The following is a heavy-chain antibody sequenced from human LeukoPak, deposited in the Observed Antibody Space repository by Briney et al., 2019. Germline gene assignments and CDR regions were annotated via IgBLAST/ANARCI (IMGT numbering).Heavy chain of an antibody. V-gene: IGHV4-61*02. J-gene: IGHJ5*02. Sequence: PSQTLSLTFTVSGGSISSGSYYWSWIRQPAGKGLEWIGRIYTSGSTNYNPSLKSRVTISVDTSKNQFSLKLSSVTAADTAVYYCARDRFLEWFNWFDPWGQGTLVTVSS. CDR1: GGSISSGSYY. CDR2: IYTSGST. CDR3: ARDRFLEWFNWFDP. D-gene: IGHD3-3*01.